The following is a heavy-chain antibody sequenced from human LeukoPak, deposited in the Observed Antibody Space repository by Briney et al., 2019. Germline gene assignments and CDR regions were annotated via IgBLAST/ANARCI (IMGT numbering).Heavy chain of an antibody. CDR3: AKYLTRAFDY. CDR2: TNQDGSNN. J-gene: IGHJ4*02. D-gene: IGHD2/OR15-2a*01. CDR1: GFTFRNLW. Sequence: GESLRLSCAASGFTFRNLWMSWVRRAPGKGLEWVAHTNQDGSNNYYVDSVRGRFTISRDNAKNSLYLQMNSLRAEDTAVYYCAKYLTRAFDYWGQGTLVTVSS. V-gene: IGHV3-7*01.